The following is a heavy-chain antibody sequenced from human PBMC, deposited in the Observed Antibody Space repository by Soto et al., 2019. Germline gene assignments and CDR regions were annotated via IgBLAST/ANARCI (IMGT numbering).Heavy chain of an antibody. V-gene: IGHV3-23*01. CDR3: AKDRLATGATVRFDP. CDR2: INGRGDNA. CDR1: GFTFGTYA. D-gene: IGHD1-1*01. J-gene: IGHJ5*02. Sequence: ELQLLESGGDLVQPGESLILSCVASGFTFGTYAMSWVRQAPGRGLEWVSSINGRGDNAYYADSVKGRFTISRDNSGNILYLQMPSLRADDTGVYYCAKDRLATGATVRFDPWGQGTLVTVSS.